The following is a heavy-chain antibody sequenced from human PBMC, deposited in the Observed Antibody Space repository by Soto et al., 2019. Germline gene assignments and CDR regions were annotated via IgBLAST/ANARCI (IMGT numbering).Heavy chain of an antibody. Sequence: ASVKVSCKASGYTFTSYAMHWVRQAPGQRLEWMGWINAGNGNTKYSQKFQGRVTITRDTSASTAYMELSSLRSEDTAVYYCAFPTYDYYGTDDWGQGTTVNVSS. CDR2: INAGNGNT. CDR3: AFPTYDYYGTDD. V-gene: IGHV1-3*01. CDR1: GYTFTSYA. J-gene: IGHJ6*02.